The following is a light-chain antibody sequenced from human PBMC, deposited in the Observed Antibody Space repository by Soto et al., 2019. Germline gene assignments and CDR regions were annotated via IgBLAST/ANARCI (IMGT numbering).Light chain of an antibody. V-gene: IGLV2-14*01. CDR2: EVS. Sequence: QSALTQPASVSGSPGQSITISCTGTSSDVGGYNYVSWYQQHPGKAPKLMIYEVSSRPSGVSHRFSGSKSGNTASLTISGLQAEDEADYYCSSYTSSNTLVFGTGTKLTVL. CDR3: SSYTSSNTLV. CDR1: SSDVGGYNY. J-gene: IGLJ1*01.